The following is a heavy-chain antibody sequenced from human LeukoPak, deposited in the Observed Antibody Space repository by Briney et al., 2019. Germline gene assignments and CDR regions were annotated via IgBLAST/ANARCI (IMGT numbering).Heavy chain of an antibody. V-gene: IGHV4-39*01. CDR2: IYYLGNT. D-gene: IGHD3-10*01. Sequence: SETLSLTCTVSGGSISSSTYYWGSLRQPPGKGLEWIASIYYLGNTYYNPSLRSRVTISVDTSKNQFSLELSSVTAADTAVFYCASLPLSGSYYNYYFDNWGQGTLVTVSS. CDR1: GGSISSSTYY. CDR3: ASLPLSGSYYNYYFDN. J-gene: IGHJ4*02.